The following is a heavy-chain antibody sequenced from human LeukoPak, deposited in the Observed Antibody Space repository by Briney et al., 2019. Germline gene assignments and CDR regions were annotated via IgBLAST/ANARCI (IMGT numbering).Heavy chain of an antibody. CDR1: GYSFTNYW. J-gene: IGHJ6*03. CDR2: IYPGDSDT. D-gene: IGHD1-1*01. CDR3: ARHRVGQNSGIYYYYYMDV. Sequence: GESLQISCKGSGYSFTNYWIGWVRQLPGKGLEWMGIIYPGDSDTRYSPSFQGQVTISVDKSISTTYLQWSSLKSSDTAIYYCARHRVGQNSGIYYYYYMDVWGRGTTVTVSS. V-gene: IGHV5-51*01.